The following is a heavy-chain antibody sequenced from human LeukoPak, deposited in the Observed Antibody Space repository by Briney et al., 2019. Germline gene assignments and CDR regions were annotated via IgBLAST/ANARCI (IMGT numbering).Heavy chain of an antibody. CDR1: GFTFSSYA. D-gene: IGHD3-10*01. Sequence: PGGSLRLSCAASGFTFSSYAMSWVRQAPGKGLEWVSAFSGSGGSTYYADSVKGRFTISRDNSKNTLYLQMNSLRAEDTAVYYCARDLLGYNSYYMDVWGKGTTVTVSS. V-gene: IGHV3-23*01. CDR3: ARDLLGYNSYYMDV. J-gene: IGHJ6*03. CDR2: FSGSGGST.